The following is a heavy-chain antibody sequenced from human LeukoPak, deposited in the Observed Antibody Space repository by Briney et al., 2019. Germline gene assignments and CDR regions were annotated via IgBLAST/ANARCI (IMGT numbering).Heavy chain of an antibody. Sequence: ASVKVSCKASGGTFISYAISWVRQAPGQGLEWRGWMNPNSGNTGYAQKFQGRVTMTRNTSISTAYMELSSLRSEDTAVYYCARVAAAGTPSYAEYFQHWGQGTLVTVSS. D-gene: IGHD6-13*01. CDR2: MNPNSGNT. CDR1: GGTFISYA. V-gene: IGHV1-8*02. CDR3: ARVAAAGTPSYAEYFQH. J-gene: IGHJ1*01.